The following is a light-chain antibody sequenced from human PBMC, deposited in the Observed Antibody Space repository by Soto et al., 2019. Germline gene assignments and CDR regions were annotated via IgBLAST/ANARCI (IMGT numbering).Light chain of an antibody. J-gene: IGKJ1*01. CDR2: EAS. CDR1: HTISTW. V-gene: IGKV1-5*03. Sequence: DIQLTQSPSTLSASVGDRVTITCRASHTISTWLAWYQQKPGKAPTLLIYEASRLGTGVPSRFSGSGSGTEFSLTISSLQPDDSETYYCQQYNTFWTFGHGTKVEI. CDR3: QQYNTFWT.